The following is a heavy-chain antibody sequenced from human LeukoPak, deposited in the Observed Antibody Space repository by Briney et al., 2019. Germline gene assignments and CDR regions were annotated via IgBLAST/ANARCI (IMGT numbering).Heavy chain of an antibody. CDR2: IKSKTDGGTT. D-gene: IGHD3-10*01. CDR1: GFTFSNAW. Sequence: GGSLRLSCAASGFTFSNAWMSWVRQAPGKGLEWVGRIKSKTDGGTTDYAAPVKGRFTISRDDSKNTLYLQMNSLKTEDTAVYYCTTILLWFGELFYNPYYFDYWGQGTLVTVSS. J-gene: IGHJ4*02. V-gene: IGHV3-15*01. CDR3: TTILLWFGELFYNPYYFDY.